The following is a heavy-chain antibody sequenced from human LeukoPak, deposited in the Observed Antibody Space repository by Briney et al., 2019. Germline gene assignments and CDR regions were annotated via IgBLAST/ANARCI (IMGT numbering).Heavy chain of an antibody. CDR2: INSDGSSI. CDR1: GFTFSSYW. CDR3: AREGRVTGYDFDC. V-gene: IGHV3-74*01. Sequence: GGSLRLSCAASGFTFSSYWMHWVRQAPGKGLVWVSRINSDGSSITYTDSVKGRFTISRDNAKNTLYLQMNSLRVEDTAVYYCAREGRVTGYDFDCWGQGTLVTVSS. D-gene: IGHD5-12*01. J-gene: IGHJ4*02.